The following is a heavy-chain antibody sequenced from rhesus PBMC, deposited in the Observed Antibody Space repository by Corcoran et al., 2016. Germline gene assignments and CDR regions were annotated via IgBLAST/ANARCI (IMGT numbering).Heavy chain of an antibody. V-gene: IGHV4-173*01. J-gene: IGHJ3*01. CDR1: GGSISSNY. D-gene: IGHD3-3*01. Sequence: QLQLQESGPGLVKPSETLSLTCAVSGGSISSNYWSWIRQPPGKGLSWIGRIFGSVGSTDYNPPLNSRVTISTDTSKNQFSLKLSSVTAADTAVYYCARDYNFWTGYYTGDAFDFWGQGLRVTVSS. CDR2: IFGSVGST. CDR3: ARDYNFWTGYYTGDAFDF.